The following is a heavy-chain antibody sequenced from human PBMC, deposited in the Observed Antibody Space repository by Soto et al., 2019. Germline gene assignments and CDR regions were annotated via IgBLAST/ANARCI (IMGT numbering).Heavy chain of an antibody. Sequence: PSETLSLTCTVSGGSISSYYWSWIRQPPGKGLEWIGYIYYSGSTNYNPSLKSRVTISVDTSKNQFSLKLSSVTAADTAVYYCARDQYSGSYYGMDVWGQGTTV. J-gene: IGHJ6*02. CDR3: ARDQYSGSYYGMDV. D-gene: IGHD1-26*01. V-gene: IGHV4-59*01. CDR2: IYYSGST. CDR1: GGSISSYY.